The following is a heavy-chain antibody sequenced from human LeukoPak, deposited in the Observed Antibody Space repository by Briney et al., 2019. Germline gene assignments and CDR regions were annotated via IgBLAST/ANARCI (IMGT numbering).Heavy chain of an antibody. Sequence: ASVKVSCKASGYTFTSYYMHWVRQAPGQGLEWMGWINPDSGGTNYAQKFQGRVTMTRDTSTSTVYMELSRLRSDDTAVYYCARVESMIRGPYMDVWGKGTTVTVSS. V-gene: IGHV1-2*02. CDR3: ARVESMIRGPYMDV. J-gene: IGHJ6*03. CDR1: GYTFTSYY. D-gene: IGHD3-10*01. CDR2: INPDSGGT.